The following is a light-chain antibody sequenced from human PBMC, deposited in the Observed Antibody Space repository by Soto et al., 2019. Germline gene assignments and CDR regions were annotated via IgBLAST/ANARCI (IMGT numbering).Light chain of an antibody. J-gene: IGKJ1*01. CDR1: QGISSY. Sequence: AIRMTQSPSSFSASTGDRVTITCRASQGISSYLAWYQQKPGKAPKLLIYAASTLQSGVPSRFSGSGSGTDFTLSISGLHSEDLATYYYQQYYSYPWTVGQGKKVEIK. V-gene: IGKV1-8*01. CDR3: QQYYSYPWT. CDR2: AAS.